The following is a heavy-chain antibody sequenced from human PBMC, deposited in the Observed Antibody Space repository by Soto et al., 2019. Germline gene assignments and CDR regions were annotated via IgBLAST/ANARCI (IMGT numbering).Heavy chain of an antibody. V-gene: IGHV1-2*04. D-gene: IGHD6-13*01. J-gene: IGHJ4*02. Sequence: GASVKVSCKASGYTFTGYYMHWVRQAPGQGLEWMGWINPNSGGTNYAQKFQGWVTMTRDTSISTAYMELSRLRSDDTAVYYCARAYSSSHLDYWGQATLVTVSS. CDR2: INPNSGGT. CDR3: ARAYSSSHLDY. CDR1: GYTFTGYY.